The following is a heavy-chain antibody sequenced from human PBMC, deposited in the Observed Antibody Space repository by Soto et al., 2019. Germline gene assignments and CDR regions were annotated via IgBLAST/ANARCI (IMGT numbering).Heavy chain of an antibody. CDR1: GGTFSSYA. V-gene: IGHV1-69*13. CDR2: IIPIFGTA. D-gene: IGHD3-3*01. Sequence: GASVKVSCKASGGTFSSYAINWVRQAPGQGLEWMGGIIPIFGTANYAQKFQGRVTITADESTSTAYMELSSLRSEDTAVYYCAREEYYDFWSGLMDVWGQGTTVNVSS. CDR3: AREEYYDFWSGLMDV. J-gene: IGHJ6*02.